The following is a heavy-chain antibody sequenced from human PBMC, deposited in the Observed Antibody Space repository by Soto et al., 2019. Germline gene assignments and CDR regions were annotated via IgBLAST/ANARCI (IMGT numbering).Heavy chain of an antibody. CDR2: IIPILGTA. CDR1: GGTFSSYA. V-gene: IGHV1-69*13. CDR3: ARAGSSSSPYYYGMDV. D-gene: IGHD6-6*01. Sequence: ASVKVSCKASGGTFSSYAISWVRQAPGQGLEWMGGIIPILGTANYAQKFQGRVTITADESTSTAYTELSSLRSEDTAVYYCARAGSSSSPYYYGMDVWGQGTTVTVSS. J-gene: IGHJ6*02.